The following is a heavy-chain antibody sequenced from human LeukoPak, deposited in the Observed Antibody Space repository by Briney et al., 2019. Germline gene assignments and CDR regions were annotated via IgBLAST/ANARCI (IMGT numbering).Heavy chain of an antibody. J-gene: IGHJ4*02. Sequence: PGGSLRLSCAASGFTLSSYWMSWVRQAPGKGLEWVANINQDGSQKYDVDSVKGRFTISRDNARNSLYLQMNSLRAEDTAVYYCARAVAARSSYWGQGTLVTVSS. CDR2: INQDGSQK. D-gene: IGHD6-6*01. V-gene: IGHV3-7*01. CDR3: ARAVAARSSY. CDR1: GFTLSSYW.